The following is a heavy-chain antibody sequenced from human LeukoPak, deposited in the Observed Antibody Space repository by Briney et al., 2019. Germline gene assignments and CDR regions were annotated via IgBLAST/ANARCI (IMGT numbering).Heavy chain of an antibody. V-gene: IGHV3-21*01. CDR1: GFTFSSYS. J-gene: IGHJ4*02. D-gene: IGHD2-2*02. CDR3: ARDRVFGYCSSTSCYRALDY. Sequence: GGSLRLSCAASGFTFSSYSMNWVRQAPGKGLEWVSSISSSSSYIYYADSVKGRFTISRDNAKNSLYLQMNSLRAEDTAVYYCARDRVFGYCSSTSCYRALDYWGQGTPVTVSS. CDR2: ISSSSSYI.